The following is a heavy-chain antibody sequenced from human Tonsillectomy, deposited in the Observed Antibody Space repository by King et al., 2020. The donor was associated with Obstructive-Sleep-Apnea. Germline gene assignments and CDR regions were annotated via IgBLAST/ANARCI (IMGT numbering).Heavy chain of an antibody. CDR2: IRYDGSNK. CDR3: AARPLILTGYYGSFDY. CDR1: GFTFSSYG. Sequence: QLVQSGGGVVQPGRSLRLSCAASGFTFSSYGMHWVRQAPGKGLEWVAFIRYDGSNKYYADSVKGRFTISRDNSKNTLYLQMNSLRAEDTAVYYCAARPLILTGYYGSFDYWGQGTLVTVSS. J-gene: IGHJ4*02. D-gene: IGHD3-9*01. V-gene: IGHV3-30*02.